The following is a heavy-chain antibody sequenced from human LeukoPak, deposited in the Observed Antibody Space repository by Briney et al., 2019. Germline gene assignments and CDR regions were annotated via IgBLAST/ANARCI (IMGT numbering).Heavy chain of an antibody. CDR2: ISGSGGSI. CDR3: AKDLEQQLAIYFDY. CDR1: GFTFSSYA. D-gene: IGHD6-13*01. J-gene: IGHJ4*02. V-gene: IGHV3-23*01. Sequence: GGSLRLSCAASGFTFSSYAMSWVRQAPGKGLEWVSAISGSGGSIYYADSVKGRFTISRDNSKNTLYLQMNSLRAEDTAVYYCAKDLEQQLAIYFDYWGQGTLVTVSS.